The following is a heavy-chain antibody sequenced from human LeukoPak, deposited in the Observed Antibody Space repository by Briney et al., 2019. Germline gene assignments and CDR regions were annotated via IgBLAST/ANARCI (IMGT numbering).Heavy chain of an antibody. CDR3: AKEMAQQLAPSHPYCYGMDV. Sequence: GRSLRLSCAASGFTFDDYAMHWVRQAPGKGLEWVSGISWNSGSIGYADSVKGRFTISRDNAKNSLYLQMNSLRAEDTALCYCAKEMAQQLAPSHPYCYGMDVWGQGTTVTVSS. CDR1: GFTFDDYA. D-gene: IGHD6-13*01. V-gene: IGHV3-9*01. J-gene: IGHJ6*02. CDR2: ISWNSGSI.